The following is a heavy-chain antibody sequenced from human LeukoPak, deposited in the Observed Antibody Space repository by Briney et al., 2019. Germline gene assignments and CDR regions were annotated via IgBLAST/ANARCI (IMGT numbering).Heavy chain of an antibody. CDR2: IYYSGST. J-gene: IGHJ6*02. V-gene: IGHV4-31*03. CDR3: ATSAYGDHRMDV. Sequence: SETLSLTCTVSGGSISSGGYYWSWIRQHPGKGLEWIGYIYYSGSTYYNPSLKSRVTISVDTSKNQFSLKLSSVTAADTAVYYCATSAYGDHRMDVWGQGTTVTVSS. D-gene: IGHD4-17*01. CDR1: GGSISSGGYY.